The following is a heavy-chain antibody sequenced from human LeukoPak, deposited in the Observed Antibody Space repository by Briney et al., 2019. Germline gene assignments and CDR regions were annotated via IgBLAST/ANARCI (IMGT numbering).Heavy chain of an antibody. V-gene: IGHV4-59*08. CDR3: ARRKNSAWSTDAFDI. CDR1: GGSINSYY. D-gene: IGHD6-19*01. CDR2: IYYSGST. J-gene: IGHJ3*02. Sequence: PSETLSLTCTVSGGSINSYYWSRIRQPPGKGLEWVGYIYYSGSTSYNPSLKSRVTISVDTSKNQFSLKLNSVTAADTAVYYCARRKNSAWSTDAFDIWGQGTMVTVSS.